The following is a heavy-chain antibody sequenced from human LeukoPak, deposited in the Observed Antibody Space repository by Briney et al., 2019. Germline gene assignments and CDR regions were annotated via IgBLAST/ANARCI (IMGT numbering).Heavy chain of an antibody. Sequence: GGSLRLSCAASGFTFSTYDLHWVRQVTGKGLEWVAGIGTAGDTHYPASVKGRFTISRDNSKNTLYLQMNSLRAEDTAVYYCAKDPSSGDYGDRYYFDYWGRGTLVTVSS. D-gene: IGHD4-17*01. CDR1: GFTFSTYD. CDR2: IGTAGDT. V-gene: IGHV3-13*01. CDR3: AKDPSSGDYGDRYYFDY. J-gene: IGHJ4*02.